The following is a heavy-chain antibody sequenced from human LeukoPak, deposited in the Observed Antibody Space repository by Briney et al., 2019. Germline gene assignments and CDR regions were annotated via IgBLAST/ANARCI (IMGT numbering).Heavy chain of an antibody. Sequence: ASVKVSCKASGYTFTSYHMHWVRQAPGQGLEWMGIINPSGGSTSYAQKFQGRVTMTRDTSTSTVYMELSSLRSEDTAVYYCARWGIAAAGINYWGQGTLVTVSS. V-gene: IGHV1-46*01. CDR1: GYTFTSYH. CDR3: ARWGIAAAGINY. J-gene: IGHJ4*02. CDR2: INPSGGST. D-gene: IGHD6-13*01.